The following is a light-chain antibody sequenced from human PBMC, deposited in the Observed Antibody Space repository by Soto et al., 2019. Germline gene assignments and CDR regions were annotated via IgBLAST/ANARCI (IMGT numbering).Light chain of an antibody. CDR3: QEYDGHCT. Sequence: DIQMTQSPSTLSASVGDRVTITCRASQSINSRLAWYQQKLGEAPKPLIYGASTLESGVPSRFSGSGSGTEFTLTISSLQPDDFATYFCQEYDGHCTFGQGTKLEIK. CDR1: QSINSR. V-gene: IGKV1-5*03. CDR2: GAS. J-gene: IGKJ2*02.